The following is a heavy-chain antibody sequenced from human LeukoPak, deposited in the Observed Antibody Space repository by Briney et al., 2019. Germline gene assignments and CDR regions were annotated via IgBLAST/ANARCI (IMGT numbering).Heavy chain of an antibody. CDR2: INAGNGNT. D-gene: IGHD3-16*01. J-gene: IGHJ4*02. CDR3: ATVDGGTEYFDY. CDR1: GYTFTSYA. Sequence: ASVKVSCKASGYTFTSYAMHWVRQAPGQRLEWMGWINAGNGNTKYSQKFQGRVTITTDTSASTAYMELSSLRSEDTAVYYCATVDGGTEYFDYWGQGTLVTVSS. V-gene: IGHV1-3*01.